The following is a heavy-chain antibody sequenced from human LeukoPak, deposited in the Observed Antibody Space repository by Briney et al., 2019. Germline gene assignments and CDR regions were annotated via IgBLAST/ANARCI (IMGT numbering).Heavy chain of an antibody. CDR2: IYYSGST. J-gene: IGHJ6*03. CDR1: GGSISSYY. Sequence: SETLSLTCTVSGGSISSYYWSWIRQPPGKGLEWIGYIYYSGSTNYNPSLKSRVTISVDTSKNQFSLKLSSVTAADTAVYYCARGVAIIGWDYYYMDVWGKGTTVTVSS. CDR3: ARGVAIIGWDYYYMDV. V-gene: IGHV4-59*01. D-gene: IGHD2-21*01.